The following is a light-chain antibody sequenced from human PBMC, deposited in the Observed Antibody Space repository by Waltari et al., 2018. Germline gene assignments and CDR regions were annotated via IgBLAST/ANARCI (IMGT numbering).Light chain of an antibody. V-gene: IGKV2D-29*02. Sequence: DIVMTQTLLSLSVTLGQPASISCKSSQSLLHTNGKTYLYWYLQKPGQSPQLLIYEDSNRFSGVPDKFSASGSGTDFTLKISRVEAEDVGIYYCLQSLHLPLTFGGGTKVEIK. J-gene: IGKJ4*01. CDR1: QSLLHTNGKTY. CDR3: LQSLHLPLT. CDR2: EDS.